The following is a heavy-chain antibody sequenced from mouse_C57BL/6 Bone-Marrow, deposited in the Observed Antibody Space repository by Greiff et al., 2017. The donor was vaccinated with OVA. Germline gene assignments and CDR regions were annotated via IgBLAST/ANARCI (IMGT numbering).Heavy chain of an antibody. J-gene: IGHJ3*01. CDR2: INPNNGGT. CDR3: AREGAYDYGGFAY. CDR1: GYTFTDYN. Sequence: EVQLQESGPELVKPGASVKIPCKASGYTFTDYNMDWVKQSHGKSLEWIGDINPNNGGTIYNQKFKGKATLTVDKSSSTAYMELRSLTSEDTAVYYCAREGAYDYGGFAYWGQGTLVTVSA. V-gene: IGHV1-18*01. D-gene: IGHD2-4*01.